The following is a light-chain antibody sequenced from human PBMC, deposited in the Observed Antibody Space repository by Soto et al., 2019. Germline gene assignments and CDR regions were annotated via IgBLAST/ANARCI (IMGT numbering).Light chain of an antibody. CDR3: QQHINWPLT. Sequence: EIVLTQSPGTLSLSPGERATLSCRASQSVSSYLAWYQQKPGQAPRLLIYEASNRATGIPARFSGSGSGADFTLTISSLEPEDFALYYCQQHINWPLTFGGGTKVDIK. CDR2: EAS. CDR1: QSVSSY. J-gene: IGKJ4*01. V-gene: IGKV3-11*01.